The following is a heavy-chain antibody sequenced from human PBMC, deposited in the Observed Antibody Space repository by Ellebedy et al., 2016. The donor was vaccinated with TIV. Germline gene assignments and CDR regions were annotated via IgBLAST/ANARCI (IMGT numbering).Heavy chain of an antibody. CDR3: ARRSSGWWFDY. D-gene: IGHD6-19*01. Sequence: ASVKVSXXASGLTVTNYYLHWVRQAPGQGLEWMGVINPGAGSTSFAQKFRGRVTVTRDTATKTDYLEMIRLRSDDTAVYYCARRSSGWWFDYWGQGTLVTVSS. CDR2: INPGAGST. J-gene: IGHJ4*02. V-gene: IGHV1-46*01. CDR1: GLTVTNYY.